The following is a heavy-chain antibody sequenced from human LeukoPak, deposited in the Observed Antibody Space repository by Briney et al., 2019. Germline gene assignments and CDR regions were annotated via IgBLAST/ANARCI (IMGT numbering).Heavy chain of an antibody. CDR3: ARINGLGYCSGGSCYWFDP. V-gene: IGHV4-39*07. CDR1: GVSISSSNSY. Sequence: PSETLSLTCTVSGVSISSSNSYWGWIRQPPGKGLEWIGSIYHSGSTYYNPSLKSRVTISVDTSKNQFSLKLSSVTAADTAVYYCARINGLGYCSGGSCYWFDPWGQGTLVTVSS. D-gene: IGHD2-15*01. J-gene: IGHJ5*02. CDR2: IYHSGST.